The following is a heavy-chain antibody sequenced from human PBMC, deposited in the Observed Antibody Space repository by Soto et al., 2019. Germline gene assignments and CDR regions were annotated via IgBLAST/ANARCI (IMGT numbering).Heavy chain of an antibody. V-gene: IGHV3-23*01. D-gene: IGHD6-13*01. CDR3: AKLCYSSKPRPFYFDY. CDR2: ISGSGGST. Sequence: GGSLRLSCAASGFTFSSYAMSWVRQAPGKGLEWVSAISGSGGSTYYADSVKGRFTISRDNSKNTLYLQMNSLRAEDTAVYYCAKLCYSSKPRPFYFDYWGQGTLVTVYS. J-gene: IGHJ4*02. CDR1: GFTFSSYA.